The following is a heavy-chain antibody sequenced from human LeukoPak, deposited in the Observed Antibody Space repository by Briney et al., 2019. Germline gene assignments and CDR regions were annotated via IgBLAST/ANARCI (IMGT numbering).Heavy chain of an antibody. CDR1: GFTFSSYW. Sequence: GGSLRLSCAASGFTFSSYWMSWVRQAPGKGLEWVANIKQDGSEEVYVDSVKGRFTISRDNAKNSPFLQMNTLRAEDTAVYYCARDPYSSTWSYGMDVWGQGTTVTVSS. D-gene: IGHD6-6*01. CDR2: IKQDGSEE. V-gene: IGHV3-7*05. CDR3: ARDPYSSTWSYGMDV. J-gene: IGHJ6*02.